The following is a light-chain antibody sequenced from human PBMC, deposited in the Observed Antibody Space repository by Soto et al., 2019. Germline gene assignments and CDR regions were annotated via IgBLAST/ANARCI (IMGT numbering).Light chain of an antibody. V-gene: IGKV3-15*01. CDR3: QQYNKWPLT. Sequence: ETVMTQSPATLSVSPGESATLSCRASQSVSTNLAWYQQKRGQAPRLLIYGASARATGIPARFSGSGSGTEFTLTISSLQSEDFAVYYCQQYNKWPLTFGGGTKVDIK. CDR2: GAS. J-gene: IGKJ4*01. CDR1: QSVSTN.